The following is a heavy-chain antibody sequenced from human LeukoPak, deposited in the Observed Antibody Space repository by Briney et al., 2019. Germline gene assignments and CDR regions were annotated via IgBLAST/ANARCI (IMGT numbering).Heavy chain of an antibody. J-gene: IGHJ3*02. Sequence: ASVKVSCKASGYTFTSYDINWVRQATGQGLEWMGWINPNSGGTNYAQKFQGRVTMTRDTSISTAYMELSRLRSDDTAVYYCARGIAVAGTAFDIWGQGTMVTVSS. CDR1: GYTFTSYD. CDR3: ARGIAVAGTAFDI. V-gene: IGHV1-2*02. CDR2: INPNSGGT. D-gene: IGHD6-19*01.